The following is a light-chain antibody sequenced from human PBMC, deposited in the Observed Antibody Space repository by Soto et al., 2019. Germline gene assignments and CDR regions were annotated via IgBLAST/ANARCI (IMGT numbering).Light chain of an antibody. J-gene: IGKJ4*01. V-gene: IGKV1-27*01. CDR3: QKYHSAPLT. CDR1: RDISSY. CDR2: AAS. Sequence: DIQMTQSPSSLSASVGDRVTLSCRASRDISSYLAWYQQKPGKAPKLLIYAASTWQSGVPSRFSGGGSGTEFTLTISSLQPEDVATYYCQKYHSAPLTFGGGTKVEIK.